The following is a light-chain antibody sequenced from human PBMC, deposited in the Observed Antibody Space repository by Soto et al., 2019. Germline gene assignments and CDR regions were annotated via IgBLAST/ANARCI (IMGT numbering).Light chain of an antibody. CDR3: CSYAGSSYV. J-gene: IGLJ1*01. V-gene: IGLV2-23*02. Sequence: QSVLTQPASVSGSPGQSITISCTGTSSDVGIYNLVSWYQQLPGKAPKLIIYEVTKRPSGVSNRFSGSKSGNTASLTVSGLQAEDESDYYCCSYAGSSYVFGTGTKVTVL. CDR2: EVT. CDR1: SSDVGIYNL.